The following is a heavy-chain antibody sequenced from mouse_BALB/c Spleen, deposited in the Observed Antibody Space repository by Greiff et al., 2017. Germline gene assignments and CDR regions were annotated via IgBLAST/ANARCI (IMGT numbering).Heavy chain of an antibody. CDR2: INPSNGGT. J-gene: IGHJ4*01. V-gene: IGHV1S81*02. CDR3: TRCLLGAMDY. Sequence: QVQLKQSGAELVKPGASVKLSCKASGYTFTSYYMYWVKQRPGQGLEWIGEINPSNGGTNFNEKFKSKATLTVDKSSSTAYMQLSSLTSEDSAVYYCTRCLLGAMDYWGQGTSVTVSS. D-gene: IGHD2-10*01. CDR1: GYTFTSYY.